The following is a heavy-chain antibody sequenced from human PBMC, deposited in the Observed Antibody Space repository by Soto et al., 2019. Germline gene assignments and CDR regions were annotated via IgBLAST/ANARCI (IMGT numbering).Heavy chain of an antibody. CDR2: INAGNGNT. Sequence: ASVKVSCKASGYTFTSYAMHWVRQAPGQRLEWMGWINAGNGNTKYSQKFQGRVTITRDTSASTAYMELSSLRSEDTAVYYCARGRDVLRFLEWLSPIDYWGQGTLVTSPQ. CDR1: GYTFTSYA. CDR3: ARGRDVLRFLEWLSPIDY. J-gene: IGHJ4*02. V-gene: IGHV1-3*01. D-gene: IGHD3-3*01.